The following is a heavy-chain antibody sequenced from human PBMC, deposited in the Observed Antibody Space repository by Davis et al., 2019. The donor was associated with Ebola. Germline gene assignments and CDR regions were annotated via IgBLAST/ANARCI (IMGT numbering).Heavy chain of an antibody. CDR1: GGSISSYY. Sequence: SETLSLTCTVSGGSISSYYWSWIRQPPGKGLEWIGYIYYSGSTNYNPSLKSRVTISVDTSKNQFSLKLSSVTAADTAVYYCARDRSAVREWAYFDYWGQGTLVTVSS. D-gene: IGHD3-10*01. CDR3: ARDRSAVREWAYFDY. V-gene: IGHV4-59*01. J-gene: IGHJ4*02. CDR2: IYYSGST.